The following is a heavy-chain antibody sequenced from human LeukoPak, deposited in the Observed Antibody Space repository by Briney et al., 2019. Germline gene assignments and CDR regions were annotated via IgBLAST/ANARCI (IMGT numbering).Heavy chain of an antibody. D-gene: IGHD4-17*01. Sequence: SETLSLTCTVSGYSISSGNYWDWIRQPPGKGLEWIGSIYHSGSTYYNPSLRSRVTISVDTSKNHFSLKLSSVTAADTAVYYCARHDYGDYVGFDIWGQGTLVTVSS. J-gene: IGHJ4*02. CDR3: ARHDYGDYVGFDI. CDR2: IYHSGST. CDR1: GYSISSGNY. V-gene: IGHV4-38-2*02.